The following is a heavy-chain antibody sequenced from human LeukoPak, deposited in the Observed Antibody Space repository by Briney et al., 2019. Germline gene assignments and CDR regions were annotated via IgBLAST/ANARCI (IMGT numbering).Heavy chain of an antibody. J-gene: IGHJ4*02. CDR1: GFTFSSYD. Sequence: GGSLRLSCAASGFTFSSYDMSWVRQAPGNGLEWVPGITGSGGSTYYADSVKGRFTISRDNSKTTLYLQMNSLRAEDTAVYYCAKDSCSSGWYYFDYWGQGTLVTVSS. CDR3: AKDSCSSGWYYFDY. CDR2: ITGSGGST. D-gene: IGHD6-19*01. V-gene: IGHV3-23*01.